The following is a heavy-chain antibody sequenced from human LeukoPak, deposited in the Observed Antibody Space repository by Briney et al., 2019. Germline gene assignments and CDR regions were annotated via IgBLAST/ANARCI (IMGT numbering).Heavy chain of an antibody. D-gene: IGHD5-18*01. CDR3: ARLYSYGYYFDY. V-gene: IGHV3-7*05. J-gene: IGHJ4*02. CDR2: IKQDGSEK. Sequence: GGSLRLSCVASGFTFSTYWMSWVRQAPGKGLEWVASIKQDGSEKYYVDSVKGRFTISRDNAKNSLYLQMNSLRAEDTAVYYCARLYSYGYYFDYWGQGTLVIVSS. CDR1: GFTFSTYW.